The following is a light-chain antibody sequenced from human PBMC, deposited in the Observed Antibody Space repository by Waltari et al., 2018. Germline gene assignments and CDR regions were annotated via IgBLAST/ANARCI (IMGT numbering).Light chain of an antibody. Sequence: QSALTQPHSVSGSPGQSVTIFCPGPSSDVGRYDHVSWYQQHPGKAPKLMICDVTKRPSGVPDRFSGSKSGNTASLTISGLQAEDEADYYCCSRADSHTYVFGTGTKVTVL. CDR2: DVT. CDR1: SSDVGRYDH. V-gene: IGLV2-11*01. CDR3: CSRADSHTYV. J-gene: IGLJ1*01.